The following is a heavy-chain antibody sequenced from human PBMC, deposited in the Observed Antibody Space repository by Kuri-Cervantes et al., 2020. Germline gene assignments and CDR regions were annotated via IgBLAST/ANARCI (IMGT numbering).Heavy chain of an antibody. CDR3: ARDPYGDHFDY. CDR2: ISYDGSNK. V-gene: IGHV3-30*01. J-gene: IGHJ4*02. CDR1: GFTFSSYA. D-gene: IGHD4-17*01. Sequence: LSLTCAASGFTFSSYAMHWVRQAPGKGLEWVAVISYDGSNKYYADSVKGRFTISRDNSKNTLYLQMNSLRAEDTAVYYCARDPYGDHFDYWGQGTLVTVSS.